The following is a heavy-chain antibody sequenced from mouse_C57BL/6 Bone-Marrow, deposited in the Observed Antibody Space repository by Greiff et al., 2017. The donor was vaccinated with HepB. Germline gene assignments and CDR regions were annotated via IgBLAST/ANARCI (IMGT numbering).Heavy chain of an antibody. D-gene: IGHD2-4*01. V-gene: IGHV5-9-1*02. CDR1: GFTFSSYA. J-gene: IGHJ2*01. Sequence: EVKVVESGAGLVKPGGSLKLSCAASGFTFSSYAMSWVRQTPEKRLEWVAYISSGGDYIYYADTVKGRFTISRDNARNTLYLQMSSLKSEDTAMYYCTREGDYDWYYFDYWGQGTTLTVSS. CDR2: ISSGGDYI. CDR3: TREGDYDWYYFDY.